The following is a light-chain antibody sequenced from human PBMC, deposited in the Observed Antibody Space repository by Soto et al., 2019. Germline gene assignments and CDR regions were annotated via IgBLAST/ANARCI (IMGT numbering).Light chain of an antibody. J-gene: IGLJ2*01. CDR2: DNN. CDR1: SSNIGNNY. CDR3: GTWDSSLCAVV. Sequence: QSVLTQPPSVSAAPGQKVTISCSGSSSNIGNNYVSWYQQLPGTAPKLLIYDNNKRPSGIPDRFSGSKSGTSATLGITVLQTGDEADYYCGTWDSSLCAVVFGGGTKLTVL. V-gene: IGLV1-51*01.